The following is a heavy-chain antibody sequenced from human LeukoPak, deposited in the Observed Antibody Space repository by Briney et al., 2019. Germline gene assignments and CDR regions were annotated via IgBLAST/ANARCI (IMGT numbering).Heavy chain of an antibody. V-gene: IGHV4-59*08. Sequence: PSETLSLTCTVSGGSISSYYWSWIRQPPGKGLEWMGYIYYSGSTTYNPSLKSRVTISVDTSKTQFSLKLSSVTAADTAIYYCVRYDCSGGSCYSFAAFDIWGQGTMVTVSS. CDR3: VRYDCSGGSCYSFAAFDI. D-gene: IGHD2-15*01. CDR1: GGSISSYY. J-gene: IGHJ3*02. CDR2: IYYSGST.